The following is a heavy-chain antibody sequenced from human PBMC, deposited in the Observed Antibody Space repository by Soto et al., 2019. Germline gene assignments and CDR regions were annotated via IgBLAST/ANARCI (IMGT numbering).Heavy chain of an antibody. V-gene: IGHV4-61*01. D-gene: IGHD4-17*01. CDR3: AXXVDXGEEDV. CDR2: IYYSGSS. J-gene: IGHJ6*02. CDR1: GGSVSGGSYY. Sequence: QVQLQESGPGLVKPSETLSLTCTVSGGSVSGGSYYWNWIRQPPGKGLEWIGYIYYSGSSNYNPSLKSRVTISIDTSKNQFXLKLSXVTAADTAVYYCAXXVDXGEEDVWGQGTTVTVSS.